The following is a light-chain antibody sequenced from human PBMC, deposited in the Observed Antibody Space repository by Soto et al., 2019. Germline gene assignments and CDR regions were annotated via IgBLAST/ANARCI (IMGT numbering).Light chain of an antibody. CDR3: QQYSSSPS. CDR1: QSVTSSY. Sequence: EIVLTQSPGTLSLSPGERATLSCRASQSVTSSYLGWYQQKRGQAPRLLIYDASNRATGIPARFSGSGSGTEFTLTIGSLQSEDFAVYYCQQYSSSPSFGQGTRLEIK. J-gene: IGKJ5*01. V-gene: IGKV3-20*01. CDR2: DAS.